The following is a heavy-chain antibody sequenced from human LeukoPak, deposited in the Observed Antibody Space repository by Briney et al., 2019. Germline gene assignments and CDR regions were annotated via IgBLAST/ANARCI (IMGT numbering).Heavy chain of an antibody. CDR1: GFTFSSYG. CDR3: GKTTVGYSSGQKPAWPVDY. V-gene: IGHV3-30*18. D-gene: IGHD5-18*01. J-gene: IGHJ4*02. Sequence: HPGGSLRLSCAASGFTFSSYGMHWVRQAPGKGQEWVAVISYDGSNKYYADSVKGRFTISRDNSRNTVYLQINSLRAEDTAVYYCGKTTVGYSSGQKPAWPVDYWGQGTLVTVSS. CDR2: ISYDGSNK.